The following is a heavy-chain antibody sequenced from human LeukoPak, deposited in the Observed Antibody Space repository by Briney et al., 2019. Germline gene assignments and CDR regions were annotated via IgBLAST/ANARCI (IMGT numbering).Heavy chain of an antibody. CDR3: ARVRYYDSSGYYGVFDY. D-gene: IGHD3-22*01. Sequence: SETLSLTCAVSGGSISSSNWWSWVRQPPGKGLEWIGEIYHSGSTNYNPSLKSRVTISVDKSKNQFSLKLSSVTAADTAVYYCARVRYYDSSGYYGVFDYWGQGTLVTVSS. CDR1: GGSISSSNW. V-gene: IGHV4-4*02. J-gene: IGHJ4*02. CDR2: IYHSGST.